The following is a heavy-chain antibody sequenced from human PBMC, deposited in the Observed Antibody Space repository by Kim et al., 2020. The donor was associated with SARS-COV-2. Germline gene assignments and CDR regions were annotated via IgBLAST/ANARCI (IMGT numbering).Heavy chain of an antibody. CDR2: INAGNDDT. Sequence: ASVKVSCKASGYSFGHYAMHWVRQAPGQSPEWMGWINAGNDDTKYSEKFQGRVTFSRDTSASTIYMDLSSLRSEDAAVYYCARDSPEAWGAFDIWGQGTMVTVSS. CDR1: GYSFGHYA. D-gene: IGHD3-16*01. V-gene: IGHV1-3*01. J-gene: IGHJ3*02. CDR3: ARDSPEAWGAFDI.